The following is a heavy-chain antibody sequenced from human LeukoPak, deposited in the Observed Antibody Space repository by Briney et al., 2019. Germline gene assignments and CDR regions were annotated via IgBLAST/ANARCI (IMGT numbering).Heavy chain of an antibody. J-gene: IGHJ5*02. CDR2: IHWSGVGT. CDR3: VRGGYAGNSDL. CDR1: GFTFEDHG. V-gene: IGHV3-20*01. D-gene: IGHD4-23*01. Sequence: PGGSLRLSCAASGFTFEDHGMSWVRQVSGKGLEWVSGIHWSGVGTGYAASVKGRFTISRDNVKNSLYLEMNSLRAEDTALYHCVRGGYAGNSDLWGQGTLVTVSS.